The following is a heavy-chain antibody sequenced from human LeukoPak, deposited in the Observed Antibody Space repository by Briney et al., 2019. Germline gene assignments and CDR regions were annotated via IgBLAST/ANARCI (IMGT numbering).Heavy chain of an antibody. D-gene: IGHD3-10*01. V-gene: IGHV4-34*01. J-gene: IGHJ4*02. Sequence: SETLSLTCAVFGGPFTGYYWSWIRQPPGKGLEWIGEINHSGHTNYNPSLKSRVTISADTSKNQFSLRLSSVTAADTAVYYCARSRLYYYGSGSYEPIDYWGQGTLVTVSS. CDR3: ARSRLYYYGSGSYEPIDY. CDR1: GGPFTGYY. CDR2: INHSGHT.